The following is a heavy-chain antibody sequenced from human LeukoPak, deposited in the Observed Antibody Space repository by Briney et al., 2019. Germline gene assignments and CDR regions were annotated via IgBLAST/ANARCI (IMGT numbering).Heavy chain of an antibody. CDR2: ISSRSSYI. CDR1: GFTFSTYS. V-gene: IGHV3-21*01. D-gene: IGHD3-3*01. Sequence: PGGSLRLSCVASGFTFSTYSMNWVRQAPGKGLEWVSCISSRSSYIYYADSVKGRVTISRDNAKKSLYLQMNSLRAEDTAVYYCARLEEDDFWSGYYRNDFDYWGQGTLVTVSS. CDR3: ARLEEDDFWSGYYRNDFDY. J-gene: IGHJ4*02.